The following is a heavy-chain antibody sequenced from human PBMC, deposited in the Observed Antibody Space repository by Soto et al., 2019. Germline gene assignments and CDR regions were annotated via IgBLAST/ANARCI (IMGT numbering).Heavy chain of an antibody. CDR1: GFTFSSYS. CDR2: ISSSSSTI. Sequence: EVQLVESAGGLVQPGGSLRLSCAASGFTFSSYSMNWVRQAPGKGLEWVSYISSSSSTIYYADSVKGRFTISRDNAKNSLYLQMNSLRDEDTAVYYCHTMVRGEHYYYGMDVWGQGTTVTVSS. J-gene: IGHJ6*02. CDR3: HTMVRGEHYYYGMDV. V-gene: IGHV3-48*02. D-gene: IGHD3-10*01.